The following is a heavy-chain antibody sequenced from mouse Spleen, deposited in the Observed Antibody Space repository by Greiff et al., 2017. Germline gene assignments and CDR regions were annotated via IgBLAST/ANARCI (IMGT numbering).Heavy chain of an antibody. CDR1: GFTFSSYA. D-gene: IGHD3-3*01. Sequence: EVQVVESGGGLVKRGGSLKLSCAASGFTFSSYAMSWVRQTPEKRLEWVATISSGGGNTYYPDSVKGRFTISRDNAKNTLYLQMSSLKSEDAAMYYCARQGDSHWYFDVWGAGTTVTVSS. V-gene: IGHV5-9-3*01. CDR3: ARQGDSHWYFDV. CDR2: ISSGGGNT. J-gene: IGHJ1*01.